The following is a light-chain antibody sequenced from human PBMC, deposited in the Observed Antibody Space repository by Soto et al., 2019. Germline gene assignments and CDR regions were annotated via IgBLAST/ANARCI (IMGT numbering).Light chain of an antibody. Sequence: DIQMTQSPSSLSASVGDRVTITCRASQSISSWLAWYQQKPGKAPELLIYAASTLQSGVPSRFSGSGSGTEFTLTISSLQPEDFATYYCQQLNSYPITFGQGTRLEIK. V-gene: IGKV1-9*01. J-gene: IGKJ5*01. CDR3: QQLNSYPIT. CDR1: QSISSW. CDR2: AAS.